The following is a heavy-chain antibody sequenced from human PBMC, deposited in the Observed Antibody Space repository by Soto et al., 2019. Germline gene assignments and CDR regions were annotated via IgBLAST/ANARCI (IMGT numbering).Heavy chain of an antibody. Sequence: SGGSLRLSFAASGFTFSGFGMHWVRQAPGKGLEWVAIIWYDGSDKYYADSVKGRFTISRDNSKNTLYLQMNSLRAEDTAVYHCAFGNLSYYFDFWGQGTPVTVSS. V-gene: IGHV3-33*01. CDR3: AFGNLSYYFDF. J-gene: IGHJ4*02. CDR1: GFTFSGFG. D-gene: IGHD3-16*01. CDR2: IWYDGSDK.